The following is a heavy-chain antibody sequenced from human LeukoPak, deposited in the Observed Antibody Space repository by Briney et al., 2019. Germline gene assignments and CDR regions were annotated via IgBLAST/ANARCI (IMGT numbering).Heavy chain of an antibody. CDR3: AISWGTVTMDY. J-gene: IGHJ4*02. CDR2: IYYSGST. CDR1: GGSISSSSYY. D-gene: IGHD4-17*01. V-gene: IGHV4-39*01. Sequence: SETLSLTCTVSGGSISSSSYYWGWIRQPTGKGLEWIGSIYYSGSTYYNPTLKSRVSISVDTSKNQFSLKLSSVTAADTAVYYCAISWGTVTMDYWGQGTLVTVSS.